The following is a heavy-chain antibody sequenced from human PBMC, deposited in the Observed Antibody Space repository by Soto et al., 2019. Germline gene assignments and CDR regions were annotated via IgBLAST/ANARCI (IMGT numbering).Heavy chain of an antibody. CDR3: ARAHRDGYNFRY. Sequence: QVQLVQSGAEVKKPGASVKVSCKASGYTFTSYDINWVRQATGQGLEWMGWMNHNSGNTGYSQKFQGRVTMTSNTSISTSYMELSSLRSEDTAVYYCARAHRDGYNFRYWGQGTLVTVSS. CDR2: MNHNSGNT. D-gene: IGHD5-12*01. CDR1: GYTFTSYD. J-gene: IGHJ4*02. V-gene: IGHV1-8*01.